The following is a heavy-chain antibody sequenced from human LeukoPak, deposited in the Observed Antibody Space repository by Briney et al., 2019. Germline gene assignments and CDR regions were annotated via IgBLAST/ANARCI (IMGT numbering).Heavy chain of an antibody. V-gene: IGHV4-39*01. J-gene: IGHJ4*02. CDR2: IYYSGST. D-gene: IGHD5-12*01. Sequence: PSETLSLTCTVSGCSISSSSYYWGWIRQPPGKGLEWIGSIYYSGSTYYNPSLKSRVTISVDTSKNQFSLKLSSVTAADTAVYYGARGIVATMFSSRRSYYFDYWGQGTLVTVSS. CDR1: GCSISSSSYY. CDR3: ARGIVATMFSSRRSYYFDY.